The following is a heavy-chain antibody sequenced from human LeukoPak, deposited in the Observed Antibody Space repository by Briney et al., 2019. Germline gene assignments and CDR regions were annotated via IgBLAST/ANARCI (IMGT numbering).Heavy chain of an antibody. D-gene: IGHD2-8*01. CDR2: INSDGTII. CDR1: GFTFSTYT. V-gene: IGHV3-74*01. Sequence: PGGSLRLSCAASGFTFSTYTMNWVRQAPGKGLGWVSRINSDGTIIGYADSVKGRCTISRENAKNTLYLRMNSVRADDTVVYYSARYPPDCTNGVCYTRGYFQHWGQGTLVTVSS. CDR3: ARYPPDCTNGVCYTRGYFQH. J-gene: IGHJ1*01.